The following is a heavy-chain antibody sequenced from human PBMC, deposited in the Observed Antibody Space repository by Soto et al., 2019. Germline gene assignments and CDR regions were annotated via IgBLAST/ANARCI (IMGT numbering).Heavy chain of an antibody. D-gene: IGHD6-13*01. J-gene: IGHJ4*02. V-gene: IGHV3-23*01. Sequence: GGSLSLSCAASGFTFSSYAMSWIRQAPGKGLEWVSAISGSGGSTYYADSVKGRFTISRDNSKTTLYLQMNSLRAEDTAVYYCAKAPPKPAGTDFLFDYLGQGTLVTVSS. CDR3: AKAPPKPAGTDFLFDY. CDR2: ISGSGGST. CDR1: GFTFSSYA.